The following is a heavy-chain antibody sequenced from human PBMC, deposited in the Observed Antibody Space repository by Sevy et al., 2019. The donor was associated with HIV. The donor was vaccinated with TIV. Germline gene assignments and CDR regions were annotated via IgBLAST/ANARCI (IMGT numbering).Heavy chain of an antibody. CDR2: IRQDGSEK. Sequence: GGYLRLSCEASGFIFSNYWMSCVRQAPGKGLEWVANIRQDGSEKLYVDSVRGRFTISRDNAKNSLYLEMNSLRAEDTAVYCCPRAGGDTVVVKHAVGILIMDVWGQGTWVTVSS. CDR3: PRAGGDTVVVKHAVGILIMDV. J-gene: IGHJ6*02. D-gene: IGHD2-2*01. CDR1: GFIFSNYW. V-gene: IGHV3-7*01.